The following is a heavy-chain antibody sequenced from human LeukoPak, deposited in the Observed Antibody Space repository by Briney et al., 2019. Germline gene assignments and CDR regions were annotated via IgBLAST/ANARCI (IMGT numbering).Heavy chain of an antibody. Sequence: GGSLRLSCAASGFTFDQSAMHWVRQAQGKGLEWVSGISWDSNSIIYADSVKGRFTVSRDNAKNSLYLQMNSLRADDTALYYCAKAVAAPGAFDIWGQGTVVTVSS. J-gene: IGHJ3*02. CDR2: ISWDSNSI. V-gene: IGHV3-9*01. D-gene: IGHD6-19*01. CDR3: AKAVAAPGAFDI. CDR1: GFTFDQSA.